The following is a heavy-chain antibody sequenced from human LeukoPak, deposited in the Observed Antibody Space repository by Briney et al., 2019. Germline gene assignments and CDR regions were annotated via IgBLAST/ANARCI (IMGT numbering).Heavy chain of an antibody. J-gene: IGHJ6*02. CDR3: ARLYYYDSSGMDV. V-gene: IGHV4-59*08. Sequence: SETLSLTCTVSGGSISSYYWSWIRQPPGKGLEWIGCIYYSGSTNYNPSLKSRVTISVDTSKNQFSLKLSSVTAADTAVYYCARLYYYDSSGMDVWGQGTTITVSS. CDR2: IYYSGST. CDR1: GGSISSYY. D-gene: IGHD3-22*01.